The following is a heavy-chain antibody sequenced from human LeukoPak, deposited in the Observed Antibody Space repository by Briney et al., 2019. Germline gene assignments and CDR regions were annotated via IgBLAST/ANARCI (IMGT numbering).Heavy chain of an antibody. J-gene: IGHJ4*02. CDR2: IIPIFGTA. CDR1: GGTFSSYA. CDR3: ANKRTDGGNSASDY. V-gene: IGHV1-69*13. D-gene: IGHD4-23*01. Sequence: GASVKVSCKASGGTFSSYAISWVRQAPGQGLEWMGGIIPIFGTANYAQKFRGRVTITADESTSTAYMELSSLRSEDTAVYYCANKRTDGGNSASDYWGQGTLVTVSS.